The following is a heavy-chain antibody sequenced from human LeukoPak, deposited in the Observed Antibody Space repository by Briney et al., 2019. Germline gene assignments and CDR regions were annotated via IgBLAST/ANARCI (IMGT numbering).Heavy chain of an antibody. CDR3: ARRSPIAAAGFDP. Sequence: GGSLRLSCAASGFTFSSYGMHWARQAPGKGLEWVSYISSSSSTIYYADSVKGRFTISRDNAKNSLYLQMNSLRAEDTAVYYCARRSPIAAAGFDPWGQGTLVTVSS. CDR2: ISSSSSTI. V-gene: IGHV3-48*01. J-gene: IGHJ5*02. CDR1: GFTFSSYG. D-gene: IGHD6-13*01.